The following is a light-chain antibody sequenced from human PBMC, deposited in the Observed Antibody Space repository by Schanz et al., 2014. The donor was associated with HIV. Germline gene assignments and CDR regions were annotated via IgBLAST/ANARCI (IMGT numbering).Light chain of an antibody. CDR1: QSIDNY. J-gene: IGKJ1*01. CDR2: QAS. Sequence: DIQMTQSPSSLSASVGDRVTITCRASQSIDNYLNWYQQRPGKAPKLLIYQASTLEIGVSSRFSGSGSGTEFTLTISSLQPDDFATYYCQQYKSYSTFGQGTKVEIK. V-gene: IGKV1-5*03. CDR3: QQYKSYST.